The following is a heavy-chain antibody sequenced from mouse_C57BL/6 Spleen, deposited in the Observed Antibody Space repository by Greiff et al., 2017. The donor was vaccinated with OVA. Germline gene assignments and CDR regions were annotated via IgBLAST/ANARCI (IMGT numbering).Heavy chain of an antibody. CDR3: TITTVVRYFDV. Sequence: QVQLKESGAELVRPGASVTLSCKASGYTFTDYEMHWVKQTPVHGLEWIGAIDPETGGTAYNQKFKGKAILTADKSSSTAYMELRSLTSEDSAVYYCTITTVVRYFDVWGTGTTVTVSS. CDR1: GYTFTDYE. J-gene: IGHJ1*03. CDR2: IDPETGGT. D-gene: IGHD1-1*01. V-gene: IGHV1-15*01.